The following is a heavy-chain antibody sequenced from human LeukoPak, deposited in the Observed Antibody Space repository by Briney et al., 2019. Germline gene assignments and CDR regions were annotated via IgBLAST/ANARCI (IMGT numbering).Heavy chain of an antibody. V-gene: IGHV1-46*01. D-gene: IGHD5-24*01. J-gene: IGHJ4*02. CDR2: INPSDGST. CDR3: ARDSGGMATIAYYFDY. CDR1: GYTFTSYY. Sequence: ASVKVSCKASGYTFTSYYMYWVRQAPGQGLEWMGIINPSDGSTSYAQKFQGRVTMTRDTSTSTVYMELSSLRSEDTAVYYCARDSGGMATIAYYFDYWGQGTLVTVSS.